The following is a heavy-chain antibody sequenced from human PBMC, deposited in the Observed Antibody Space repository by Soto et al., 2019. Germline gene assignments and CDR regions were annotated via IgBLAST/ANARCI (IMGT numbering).Heavy chain of an antibody. CDR3: ARTGSTHYYYGMDV. CDR2: INHSGRT. Sequence: SETLSLTCTVSGGSISSYYWSWIRQPPGKGLEWIGEINHSGRTNYSPSLKSRVNISVDTSKNQFSLKLSSVTAADTAVYYCARTGSTHYYYGMDVWGQGTTVTVSS. J-gene: IGHJ6*02. V-gene: IGHV4-59*12. D-gene: IGHD6-13*01. CDR1: GGSISSYY.